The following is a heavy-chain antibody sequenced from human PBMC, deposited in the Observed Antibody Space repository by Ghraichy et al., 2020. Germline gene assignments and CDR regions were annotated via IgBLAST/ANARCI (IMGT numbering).Heavy chain of an antibody. CDR2: INHSGST. CDR1: GGSFSGYY. V-gene: IGHV4-34*01. D-gene: IGHD6-6*01. CDR3: ARTARPLISARHYMDV. J-gene: IGHJ6*03. Sequence: SETLSLTCAVYGGSFSGYYWSWIRQPPGKGLEWIGEINHSGSTNYNPSLKSRVTISVDTSKNQFSLKLSSVTAADTAVYYCARTARPLISARHYMDVWGKGTTLTGSS.